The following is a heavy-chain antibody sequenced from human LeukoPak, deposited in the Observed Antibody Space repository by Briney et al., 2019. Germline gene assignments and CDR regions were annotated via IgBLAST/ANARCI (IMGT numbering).Heavy chain of an antibody. V-gene: IGHV4-59*01. CDR2: IYYSGST. CDR3: ARAVGYCSGGSCYTYAFDI. Sequence: PSETLSLTCTVSGGSISSYYWSWIRQPPGKGLEWTGYIYYSGSTNYNPSLKSRVTISVDTSKNQFSLKLSSVTAADTAVYYCARAVGYCSGGSCYTYAFDIWGQGTMVTVSS. CDR1: GGSISSYY. D-gene: IGHD2-15*01. J-gene: IGHJ3*02.